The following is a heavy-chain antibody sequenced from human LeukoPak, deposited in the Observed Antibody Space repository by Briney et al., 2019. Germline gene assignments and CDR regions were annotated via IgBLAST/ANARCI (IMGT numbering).Heavy chain of an antibody. Sequence: GGSLRLSCAASGFTFSSSWMHWVRQAPGKGLVWVSRITRDGSSITYADSVKGRFTISRDNAKNTLYLQMNSLRVEDTAVYYCAREGRVSGYDFDCWGQGTLVTVSS. J-gene: IGHJ4*02. CDR3: AREGRVSGYDFDC. CDR1: GFTFSSSW. D-gene: IGHD5-12*01. CDR2: ITRDGSSI. V-gene: IGHV3-74*03.